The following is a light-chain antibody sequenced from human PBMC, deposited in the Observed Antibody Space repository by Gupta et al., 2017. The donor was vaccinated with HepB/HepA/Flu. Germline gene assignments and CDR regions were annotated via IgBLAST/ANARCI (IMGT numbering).Light chain of an antibody. CDR1: SSNMWARYD. Sequence: QSVLTQPPPVSGAPGQRVTISCPGRSSNMWARYDVHWYQHLPGTAPKLLIYGTSNRPSGVPDRCSGSKSGTSAALAITGRQAEDEADYYCQSYDSSLSGMVFGGGTKLTVL. CDR3: QSYDSSLSGMV. V-gene: IGLV1-40*01. J-gene: IGLJ2*01. CDR2: GTS.